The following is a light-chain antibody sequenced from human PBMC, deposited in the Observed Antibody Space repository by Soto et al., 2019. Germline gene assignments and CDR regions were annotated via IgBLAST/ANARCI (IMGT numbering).Light chain of an antibody. J-gene: IGKJ5*01. CDR2: DAS. V-gene: IGKV1-33*01. CDR1: QGISNY. Sequence: IRMTQSPSSLSASTGDRVTITCRASQGISNYLAWFQQKPGRAPKLLIYDASNLEAGVPSRFRGSGSGTDFTFTISRLQPEDIATYYCQQYENLPTFGQGTRLEI. CDR3: QQYENLPT.